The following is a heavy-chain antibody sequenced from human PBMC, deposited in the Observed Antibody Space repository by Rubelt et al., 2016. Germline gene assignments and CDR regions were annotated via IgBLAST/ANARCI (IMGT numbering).Heavy chain of an antibody. CDR1: GGSVSSGSYY. CDR3: ARGSTYGDYV. CDR2: INHSGST. D-gene: IGHD4-17*01. V-gene: IGHV4-61*01. Sequence: QVQLQESGPGLVKPSETLSLTCTVSGGSVSSGSYYWSWIRQPPGKGLEWIGEINHSGSTNYNPSLKSRVTISVDTSKTQFSLKLSSVTAADTAVYYCARGSTYGDYVWGQGTLVTVSS. J-gene: IGHJ4*02.